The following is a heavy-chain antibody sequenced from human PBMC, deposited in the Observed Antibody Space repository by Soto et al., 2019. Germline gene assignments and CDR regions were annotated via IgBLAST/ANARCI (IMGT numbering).Heavy chain of an antibody. CDR2: ITDNGRST. V-gene: IGHV3-23*01. Sequence: GGSLRLSCAASGFTFSRDGMSWVRQAPGRGLEWVSLITDNGRSTYYADSVKGRFTISRDNTKNTLFLQMNSLRAEDTAVYYCAKERATTTAFDYWGQGALVTVSS. CDR3: AKERATTTAFDY. D-gene: IGHD4-17*01. J-gene: IGHJ4*02. CDR1: GFTFSRDG.